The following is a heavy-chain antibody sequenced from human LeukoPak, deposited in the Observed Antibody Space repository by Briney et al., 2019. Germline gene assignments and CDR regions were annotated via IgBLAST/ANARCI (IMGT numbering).Heavy chain of an antibody. D-gene: IGHD6-19*01. V-gene: IGHV3-11*01. CDR1: GFTFNNYA. CDR3: ARDRIRSGFDY. CDR2: ISSSGSTI. Sequence: GGSLRLSCAASGFTFNNYAMSWIRQAPGKGLEWVSYISSSGSTIYYADSVKGRFTISRDNAKNSLYLQMNSLRAEDTAVYYCARDRIRSGFDYWGQGTLVTVSS. J-gene: IGHJ4*02.